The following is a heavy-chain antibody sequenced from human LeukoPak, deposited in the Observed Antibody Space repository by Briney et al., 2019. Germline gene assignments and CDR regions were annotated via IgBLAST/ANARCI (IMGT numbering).Heavy chain of an antibody. CDR3: TTDRHSSGYSFGGLFDH. CDR1: GFTFSNAW. V-gene: IGHV3-15*01. D-gene: IGHD3-22*01. Sequence: GGSLRLSCAASGFTFSNAWMSWVRQAPGKGLEWVGRIKSKTDGGTTDYAAPVKGRFTISRDDSKNTLFLQMDSLKTEDTAMYYCTTDRHSSGYSFGGLFDHWGQGTLVTVSS. CDR2: IKSKTDGGTT. J-gene: IGHJ4*02.